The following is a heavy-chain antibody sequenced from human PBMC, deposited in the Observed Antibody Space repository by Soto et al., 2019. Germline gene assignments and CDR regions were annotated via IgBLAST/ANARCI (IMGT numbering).Heavy chain of an antibody. V-gene: IGHV3-23*01. CDR1: GFTFSTYA. D-gene: IGHD2-21*02. Sequence: EVQLLESGGGLVQPGGSLRLSCAASGFTFSTYAMSWARQAPGKGLEWVSDISGSGDSRNHAHSVKGRFTISRDNSKDTLYLQMNSLRAEDTAVYYCARDWRLDYWGQGTLVTVSS. CDR3: ARDWRLDY. J-gene: IGHJ4*02. CDR2: ISGSGDSR.